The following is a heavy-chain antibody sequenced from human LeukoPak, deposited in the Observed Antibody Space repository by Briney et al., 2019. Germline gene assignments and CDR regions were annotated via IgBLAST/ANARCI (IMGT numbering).Heavy chain of an antibody. Sequence: GASVKVSCKVSGHTLTELSMHWVRQAPGKGLEWMGGFYPEDGERIYAQKFQDRVTMTEDTSTDTAYMELSSLRSEDTAVYYCATGPETYYYDSSDYYLYYWGQGTLVTVSS. CDR2: FYPEDGER. V-gene: IGHV1-24*01. D-gene: IGHD3-22*01. CDR3: ATGPETYYYDSSDYYLYY. J-gene: IGHJ4*02. CDR1: GHTLTELS.